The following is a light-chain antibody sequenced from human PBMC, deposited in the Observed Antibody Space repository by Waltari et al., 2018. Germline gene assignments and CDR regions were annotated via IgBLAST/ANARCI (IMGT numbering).Light chain of an antibody. Sequence: QSALTQPRSVSASPGQSVTTACNGTSNVVGAYNYVSWHQQHPSKAPKLMIYDVSKRPSGVPDRFSASKSGNTASLTISGRQAEDEADYYCCSYTGTYTHWVFGGGTKLTVL. CDR1: SNVVGAYNY. CDR2: DVS. CDR3: CSYTGTYTHWV. J-gene: IGLJ3*02. V-gene: IGLV2-11*01.